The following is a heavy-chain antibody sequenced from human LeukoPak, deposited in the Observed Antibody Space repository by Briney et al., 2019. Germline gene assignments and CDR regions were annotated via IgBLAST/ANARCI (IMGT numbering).Heavy chain of an antibody. CDR1: GYSINNYW. Sequence: GESLKISCKGSGYSINNYWIGWVRQMPGKGLEWMGIIYPADSDIRYSPSFQGQVTISADKSISTAYLQWSSLKASDTAMYYCALSHDYSNYAYYFDYWGQGTLVTVSS. CDR3: ALSHDYSNYAYYFDY. J-gene: IGHJ4*02. D-gene: IGHD4-11*01. V-gene: IGHV5-51*01. CDR2: IYPADSDI.